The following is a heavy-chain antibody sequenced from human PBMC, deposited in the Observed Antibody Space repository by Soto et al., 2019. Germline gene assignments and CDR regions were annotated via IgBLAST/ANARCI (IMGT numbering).Heavy chain of an antibody. CDR2: TSGSGGST. D-gene: IGHD5-12*01. CDR1: GFTFSSCA. V-gene: IGHV3-23*01. Sequence: EVQLLESGGGLVQPGGSLRLSCAASGFTFSSCAMTWVRQAPGKGLEWVSATSGSGGSTYYADSVKGRFTISRDNSKNTLYLQMNSLRAEDTAVYYCTKDQVDVVATSKAALVVWGQGTMVAVSS. CDR3: TKDQVDVVATSKAALVV. J-gene: IGHJ3*01.